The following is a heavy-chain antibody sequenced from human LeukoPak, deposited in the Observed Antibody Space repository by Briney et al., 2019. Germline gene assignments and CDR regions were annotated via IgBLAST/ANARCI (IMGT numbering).Heavy chain of an antibody. CDR3: AREVRSYDILTGYFDY. D-gene: IGHD3-9*01. V-gene: IGHV1-2*04. CDR2: INPNSGGT. Sequence: ASVKVSCKASGYTFTGYYTHWVRQAPGQGLEWMGWINPNSGGTNYAQKFQGWVTMTRDTSISTAYMELSRLRSDDTAVYYCAREVRSYDILTGYFDYWGQGTLVTVSS. J-gene: IGHJ4*02. CDR1: GYTFTGYY.